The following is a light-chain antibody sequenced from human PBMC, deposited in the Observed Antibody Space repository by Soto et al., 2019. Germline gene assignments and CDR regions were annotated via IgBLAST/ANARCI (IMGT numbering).Light chain of an antibody. CDR2: DVS. CDR1: SSDVGGYNY. Sequence: ALTQPRSVSGSPGQSVTISCTGTSSDVGGYNYVSWYQQHPGKAPKLMIYDVSKRPSGVPDRFSGSKSGNTASLTISGLQAEDEADYYCCSYAGTYPLVFGTGTKATVL. V-gene: IGLV2-11*01. J-gene: IGLJ1*01. CDR3: CSYAGTYPLV.